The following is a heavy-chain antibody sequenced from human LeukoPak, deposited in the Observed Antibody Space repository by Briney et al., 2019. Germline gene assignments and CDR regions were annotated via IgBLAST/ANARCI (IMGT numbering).Heavy chain of an antibody. CDR2: INPNSGGT. V-gene: IGHV1-2*02. J-gene: IGHJ5*02. CDR1: GYTFTGYY. D-gene: IGHD6-13*01. Sequence: GASLKASCKVSGYTFTGYYTHWVRQAPGQGLEWMGWINPNSGGTNYAQKFQGRVTMTRDTSISTAYMELSRLRSDDTAVYYCASPQSIAAAGTTGENWFDPWGQGTLVTVSS. CDR3: ASPQSIAAAGTTGENWFDP.